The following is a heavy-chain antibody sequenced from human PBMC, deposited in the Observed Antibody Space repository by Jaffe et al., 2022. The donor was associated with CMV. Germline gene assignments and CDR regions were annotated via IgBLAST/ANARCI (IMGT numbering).Heavy chain of an antibody. CDR2: IIPILGIA. Sequence: QVQLVQSGAEVKKPGSSVKVSCKASGGTFSSYAISWVRQAPGQGLEWMGRIIPILGIANYAQKFQGRVTITADKSTSTAYMELSSLRSEDTAVYYCARDGLPQLGYCSSTSCRGVPYWFDPWGQGTLVTVSS. J-gene: IGHJ5*02. D-gene: IGHD2-2*01. CDR3: ARDGLPQLGYCSSTSCRGVPYWFDP. V-gene: IGHV1-69*09. CDR1: GGTFSSYA.